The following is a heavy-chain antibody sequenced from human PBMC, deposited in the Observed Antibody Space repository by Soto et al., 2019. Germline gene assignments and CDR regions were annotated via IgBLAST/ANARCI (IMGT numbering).Heavy chain of an antibody. CDR1: GFTVTNKY. Sequence: EVQLVESGGGLIQPGGSLRLSCAASGFTVTNKYMTWVRQAPGKGLEWVSVIYSGGSTSYADSVKGRFTISRDNSKNILYLQMKSLRAEDTAVYYCARVAYGDYGLYFDLWGRGTLVTVSS. D-gene: IGHD4-17*01. J-gene: IGHJ2*01. CDR2: IYSGGST. V-gene: IGHV3-53*01. CDR3: ARVAYGDYGLYFDL.